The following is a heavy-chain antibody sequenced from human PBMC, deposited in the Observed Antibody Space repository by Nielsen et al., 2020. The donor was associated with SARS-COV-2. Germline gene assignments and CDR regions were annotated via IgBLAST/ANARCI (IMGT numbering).Heavy chain of an antibody. CDR2: INSDGSST. J-gene: IGHJ4*02. Sequence: GESLKISCAASGFTFSNYWMHWVRQAPGKGLVWVSRINSDGSSTTYADSVQGRFTISRDNAKNTLYLQMSSLRVEDTALYYCARGGSYDTSSVDYWGQGTLVTVSS. CDR1: GFTFSNYW. CDR3: ARGGSYDTSSVDY. V-gene: IGHV3-74*01. D-gene: IGHD2-2*01.